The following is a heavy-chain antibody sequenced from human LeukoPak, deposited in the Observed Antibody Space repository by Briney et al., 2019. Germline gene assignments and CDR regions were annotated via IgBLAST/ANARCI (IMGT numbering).Heavy chain of an antibody. CDR2: ISAYNGNT. D-gene: IGHD2-2*01. CDR1: GYTFTSYG. J-gene: IGHJ6*03. CDR3: ARVPGYCSSTSCYFHSSYYYYYYMDV. Sequence: GASVKVSCKASGYTFTSYGISWVRQAPGQGLEWMGWISAYNGNTNYAQKLQGRVTMTTDTSTSTAYMELRSLRSDDTAVYYCARVPGYCSSTSCYFHSSYYYYYYMDVWGKGTTVTVSS. V-gene: IGHV1-18*01.